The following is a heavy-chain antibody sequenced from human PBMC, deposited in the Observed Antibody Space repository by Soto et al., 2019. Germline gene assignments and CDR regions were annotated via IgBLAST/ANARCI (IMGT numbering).Heavy chain of an antibody. V-gene: IGHV1-3*01. CDR2: INAGNGNT. J-gene: IGHJ4*02. CDR3: ARGRGYCSCGSCCYDY. Sequence: ASVKVSCKASGYTFTSYAMHWVSQAPGQRLERMGWINAGNGNTKYSQKFQGRVTITRDTSASTAYMELSSLRSEDTAVYYCARGRGYCSCGSCCYDYWGQGTLVTVSS. D-gene: IGHD2-15*01. CDR1: GYTFTSYA.